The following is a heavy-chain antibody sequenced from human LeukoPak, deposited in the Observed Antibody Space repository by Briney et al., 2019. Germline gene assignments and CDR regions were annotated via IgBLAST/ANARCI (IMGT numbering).Heavy chain of an antibody. CDR1: GYTFTSYG. CDR2: ISSYNGNT. Sequence: GASVKVSCKASGYTFTSYGINWVRQAPGQGLEWMGWISSYNGNTNYAQKFQGRITMTTDTSTSTTYMELRSLRSDDTAVYYCARTRPYDFWSGCPYWGQGTLVTVSS. V-gene: IGHV1-18*01. CDR3: ARTRPYDFWSGCPY. D-gene: IGHD3-3*01. J-gene: IGHJ4*02.